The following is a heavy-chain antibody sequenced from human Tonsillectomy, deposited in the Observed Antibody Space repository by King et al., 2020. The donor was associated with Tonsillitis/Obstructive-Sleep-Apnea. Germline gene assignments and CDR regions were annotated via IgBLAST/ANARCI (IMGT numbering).Heavy chain of an antibody. CDR2: IYWDDDK. V-gene: IGHV2-5*02. J-gene: IGHJ4*02. CDR3: AHRLRTMVFDY. CDR1: GFSLSTSGVG. D-gene: IGHD3-10*01. Sequence: TLKESGPTLVKPTQTLTLTCTFSGFSLSTSGVGVVWIRQPPGKALDWLALIYWDDDKRYSPSLKSRLTITKDTSKKQVVVTMTNMDPVDTATYYCAHRLRTMVFDYWGQGTLVTVSS.